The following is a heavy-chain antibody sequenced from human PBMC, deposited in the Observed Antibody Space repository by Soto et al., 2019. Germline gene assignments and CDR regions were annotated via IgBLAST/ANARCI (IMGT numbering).Heavy chain of an antibody. CDR2: SYFTGNT. J-gene: IGHJ5*02. D-gene: IGHD3-16*01. CDR3: ARAYYETKGYSLDP. Sequence: KPSETLALTCTVSGGSISSGTYSWGWIRQPPGKGLEWIGNSYFTGNTHYNPSLNSRVTMSVDTSKSQFSLSLSSVTAADTAVYYCARAYYETKGYSLDPWGLGTQVTVSS. CDR1: GGSISSGTYS. V-gene: IGHV4-39*01.